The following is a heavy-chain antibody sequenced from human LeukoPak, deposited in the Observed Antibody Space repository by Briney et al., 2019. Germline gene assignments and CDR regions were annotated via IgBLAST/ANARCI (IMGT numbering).Heavy chain of an antibody. D-gene: IGHD3-22*01. CDR2: ISSSSSYI. CDR3: AMRRYDSSGYYHVDAFDI. J-gene: IGHJ3*02. Sequence: GGSLRLSCAASGFTFSSYSMNWVRQAPGKGLEWVSSISSSSSYIYYADSVKGRFTISRDNAKNSLYLQMNSLRAEDTAVYYCAMRRYDSSGYYHVDAFDIWGQGTMVTVSS. CDR1: GFTFSSYS. V-gene: IGHV3-21*01.